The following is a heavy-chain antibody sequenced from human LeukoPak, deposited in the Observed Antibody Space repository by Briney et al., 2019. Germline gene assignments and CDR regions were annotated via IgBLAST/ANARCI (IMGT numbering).Heavy chain of an antibody. J-gene: IGHJ4*02. V-gene: IGHV3-33*01. CDR1: GFTFSSYG. CDR3: ARARITMVRGAVYYFDY. D-gene: IGHD3-10*01. CDR2: IWYDGSNK. Sequence: GGSLRLSCAASGFTFSSYGMHWVRQAPGKGLEWVAVIWYDGSNKYYADSVKGRFTISRDNSKNTLYLQMNSLRAEDTAVYYCARARITMVRGAVYYFDYWGQGTLATVSS.